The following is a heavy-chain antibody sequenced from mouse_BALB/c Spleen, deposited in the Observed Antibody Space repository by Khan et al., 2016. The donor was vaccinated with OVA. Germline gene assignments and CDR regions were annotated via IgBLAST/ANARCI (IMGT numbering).Heavy chain of an antibody. CDR1: GYTFTDYY. CDR2: ISPGSGDT. Sequence: QVQLQQSGAELARPGASVKLSCKASGYTFTDYYINWVKQRTGQGLEWIGEISPGSGDTYYNERFKGKATLTADKSSSPAYMQLSRLTSEASAVFFWARRNYFGYTFAYWGQGTLVTVSA. D-gene: IGHD1-2*01. V-gene: IGHV1-77*01. CDR3: ARRNYFGYTFAY. J-gene: IGHJ3*01.